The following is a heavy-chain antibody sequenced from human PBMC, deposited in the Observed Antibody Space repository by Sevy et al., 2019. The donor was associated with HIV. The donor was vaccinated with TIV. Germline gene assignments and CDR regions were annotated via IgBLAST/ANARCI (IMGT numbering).Heavy chain of an antibody. V-gene: IGHV4-39*01. J-gene: IGHJ4*02. CDR1: GGFISTNNYH. CDR3: ASSWGRDGFNDH. Sequence: SETLSLTCSVSGGFISTNNYHWDWIRQPPGKGLEWIGNIYSSGNSYYNPSLKRRVTMSVDTSRNQLSLRLSSVTAADTAVYYCASSWGRDGFNDHWGQGILVTVSS. CDR2: IYSSGNS. D-gene: IGHD7-27*01.